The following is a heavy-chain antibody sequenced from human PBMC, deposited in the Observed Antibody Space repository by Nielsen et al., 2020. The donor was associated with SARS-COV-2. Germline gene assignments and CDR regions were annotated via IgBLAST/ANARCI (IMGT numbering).Heavy chain of an antibody. J-gene: IGHJ4*02. CDR3: ARSKSGSYGSPFDY. CDR2: VSGSGGDT. D-gene: IGHD1-26*01. CDR1: GFTFSRFA. Sequence: GGSLRLSCAASGFTFSRFAMSWVRQAPGKGLEWVSAVSGSGGDTYYADSVKGRFTISRDNSKNTLYLQMNSLRAEDTAVYYCARSKSGSYGSPFDYWGQGTLVTVSS. V-gene: IGHV3-23*01.